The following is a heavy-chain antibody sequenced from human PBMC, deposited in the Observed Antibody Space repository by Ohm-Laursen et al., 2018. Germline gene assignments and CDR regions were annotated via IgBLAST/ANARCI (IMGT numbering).Heavy chain of an antibody. D-gene: IGHD3-22*01. CDR2: IYYSGST. V-gene: IGHV4-59*08. Sequence: PSQTLSLTCTVSGGSISSYYWSWIRQPPGKGLEWIGYIYYSGSTNYNPSLKSRVTISVDTSKNQFSLKLSSVTAADTAVYYCARHDHYYDSSGYYTGDFDYWGQGTLVTVSS. CDR3: ARHDHYYDSSGYYTGDFDY. J-gene: IGHJ4*02. CDR1: GGSISSYY.